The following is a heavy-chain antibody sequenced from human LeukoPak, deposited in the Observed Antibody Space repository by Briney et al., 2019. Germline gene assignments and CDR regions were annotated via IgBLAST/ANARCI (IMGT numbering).Heavy chain of an antibody. J-gene: IGHJ4*02. V-gene: IGHV3-30-3*01. Sequence: PGGSLRLSCAASGFTFSSYAMYWVRQAPGKGLEWVAVISYDGSNKYYADSVKGRFTISRDNPKNTLYLQMNSLRAEDTAVYYCARDGSDFDWLFPSPYYFDYWGQGTLVTVSS. CDR2: ISYDGSNK. CDR1: GFTFSSYA. CDR3: ARDGSDFDWLFPSPYYFDY. D-gene: IGHD3-9*01.